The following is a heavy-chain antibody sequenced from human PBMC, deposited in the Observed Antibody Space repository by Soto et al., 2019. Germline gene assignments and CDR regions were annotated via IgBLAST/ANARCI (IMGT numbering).Heavy chain of an antibody. V-gene: IGHV1-2*04. CDR3: ARGISTSIAAARWWFDH. CDR2: LNPNSGGT. J-gene: IGHJ5*02. Sequence: QVQLVQSGAEVKKPGASVKVSCKASGYTFTGYYMHWVRQAPGQGLEWMGWLNPNSGGTNYTQRVQGWVTMTRDTTISTAYMELSRLRSDDTAVYYCARGISTSIAAARWWFDHWGQGTLVTVSS. CDR1: GYTFTGYY. D-gene: IGHD6-25*01.